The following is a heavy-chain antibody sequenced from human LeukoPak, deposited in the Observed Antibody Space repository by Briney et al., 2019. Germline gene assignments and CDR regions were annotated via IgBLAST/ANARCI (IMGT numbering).Heavy chain of an antibody. J-gene: IGHJ4*02. Sequence: PGGSLRLSCAASGFTFSSYGMHWVRQAPGKGLEWVAFIRYDGSNKYYADSVKGRFTISRDNSKNTLYLQMNSLRAEDTAVYYCAKDKGYSYGYGPEYYFDYWGQGTLVTVSS. V-gene: IGHV3-30*02. D-gene: IGHD5-18*01. CDR1: GFTFSSYG. CDR3: AKDKGYSYGYGPEYYFDY. CDR2: IRYDGSNK.